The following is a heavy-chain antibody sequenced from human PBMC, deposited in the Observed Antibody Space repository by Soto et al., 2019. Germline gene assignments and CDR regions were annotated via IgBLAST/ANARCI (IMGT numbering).Heavy chain of an antibody. D-gene: IGHD4-17*01. CDR2: ISYDGSNK. V-gene: IGHV3-30-3*01. J-gene: IGHJ6*02. CDR3: ARDGDYGDYGQGYYGMDV. Sequence: QVQLVESGGGVVQPGRSLRLSCAASGFTFSSYAMHWVRQAPGKGREWVAVISYDGSNKYYADSVQGRFTISRDNSKNTLYLQMNSLRAEDTAVYYCARDGDYGDYGQGYYGMDVWGQGTTVTVSS. CDR1: GFTFSSYA.